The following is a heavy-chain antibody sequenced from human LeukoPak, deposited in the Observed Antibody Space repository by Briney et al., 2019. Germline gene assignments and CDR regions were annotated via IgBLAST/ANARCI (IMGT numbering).Heavy chain of an antibody. D-gene: IGHD5-24*01. Sequence: SETLSLTCTVSGGSISSYYWSWIRQPAGKGLEWIGRMYTSGSTKYNPSLKSRVTMSVDMSKNQFSLKLSSVTAADTAVYYCARDERATSFDYWGQGTLVTVSS. J-gene: IGHJ4*02. CDR3: ARDERATSFDY. CDR2: MYTSGST. CDR1: GGSISSYY. V-gene: IGHV4-4*07.